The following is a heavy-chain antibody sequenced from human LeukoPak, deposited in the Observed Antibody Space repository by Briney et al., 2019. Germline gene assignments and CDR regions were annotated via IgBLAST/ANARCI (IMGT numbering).Heavy chain of an antibody. Sequence: SETLSLTCTVSGGSISSYYWSWIRQPPGKGLEYIGYVYYSGSTNYNPSLKSRVTVSIDTSKNQFSLKLSSVTAADTAVHYCARDLGYSSGWYDYWGQGTLVTVSS. CDR3: ARDLGYSSGWYDY. CDR1: GGSISSYY. D-gene: IGHD6-19*01. CDR2: VYYSGST. J-gene: IGHJ4*02. V-gene: IGHV4-59*01.